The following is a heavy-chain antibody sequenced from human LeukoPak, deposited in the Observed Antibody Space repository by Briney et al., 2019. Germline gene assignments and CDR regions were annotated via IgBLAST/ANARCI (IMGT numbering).Heavy chain of an antibody. D-gene: IGHD2-15*01. CDR2: INPNSGGT. V-gene: IGHV1-2*02. Sequence: ASVKVSCKTSGYTFTGYYIHWVRQAPGQGLEWMGWINPNSGGTNYAQKFQGRVTMTRDTSLSTAYMELSRLRSDDTAVYYCARAALGREVFDYWGQGTLVTVSS. J-gene: IGHJ4*02. CDR3: ARAALGREVFDY. CDR1: GYTFTGYY.